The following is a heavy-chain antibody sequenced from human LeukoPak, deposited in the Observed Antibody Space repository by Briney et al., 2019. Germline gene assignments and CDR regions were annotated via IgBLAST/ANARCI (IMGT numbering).Heavy chain of an antibody. V-gene: IGHV3-74*01. CDR3: ARARQPLELDY. Sequence: GGSLRLSCAASEFTFSSYWMHWVRQAPGGGLVWVSRINSDGSDTTYADSVKGRFTISRDNAENTLYLQMNSLRAEDTAVYYCARARQPLELDYWGQGTLVTVSS. CDR1: EFTFSSYW. D-gene: IGHD1-1*01. CDR2: INSDGSDT. J-gene: IGHJ4*02.